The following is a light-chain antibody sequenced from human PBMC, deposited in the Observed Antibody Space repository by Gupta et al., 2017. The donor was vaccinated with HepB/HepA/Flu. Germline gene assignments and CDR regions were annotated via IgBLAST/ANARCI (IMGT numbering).Light chain of an antibody. CDR3: QQYKSYSPSMCS. CDR2: KAS. Sequence: DIQMTQSPSTLSASVGDRVTITCRASQSISSWLAWYQQKPGKAPKLLIYKASSLESGVPSRFSGSGSGTEFTLTISSLQPEDFATYYCQQYKSYSPSMCSFGQGTKLEIK. V-gene: IGKV1-5*03. J-gene: IGKJ2*04. CDR1: QSISSW.